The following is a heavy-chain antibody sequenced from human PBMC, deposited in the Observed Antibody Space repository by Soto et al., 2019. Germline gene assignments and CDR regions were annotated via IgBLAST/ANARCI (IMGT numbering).Heavy chain of an antibody. J-gene: IGHJ6*02. Sequence: ASVKVSCKASGYTFTGYYMHWVRQAPGQGLEWMGWINPNSGGTNYAQKFQGRVTMTRDTSISTADMEVRRLRSDDTAVYYCATDDVVVPAAHYYYYGMDVWGQGTMVTVSS. D-gene: IGHD2-2*01. CDR1: GYTFTGYY. CDR3: ATDDVVVPAAHYYYYGMDV. V-gene: IGHV1-2*02. CDR2: INPNSGGT.